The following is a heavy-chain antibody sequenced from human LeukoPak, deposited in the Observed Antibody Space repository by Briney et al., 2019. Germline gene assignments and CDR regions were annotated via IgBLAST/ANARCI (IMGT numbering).Heavy chain of an antibody. D-gene: IGHD3-3*01. Sequence: PGGSLRLSCAASGFTFSSYGMSWVRQAPGQGLEWFSHIGVGGDTDFADSLKAAHTISRDNSKKTLYLQMNSLTADYSALYYCAKDLHDSWAVDYWGPGIMVTVSS. V-gene: IGHV3-23*01. CDR2: IGVGGDT. J-gene: IGHJ4*02. CDR3: AKDLHDSWAVDY. CDR1: GFTFSSYG.